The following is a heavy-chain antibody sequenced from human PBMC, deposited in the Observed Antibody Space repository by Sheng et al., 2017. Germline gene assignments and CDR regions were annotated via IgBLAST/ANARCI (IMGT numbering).Heavy chain of an antibody. CDR2: INHSGST. Sequence: QVQLQQWGAGLLKPSETLSLTCAVYGGSFSGYYWSWIRQPPGKGLEWIGEINHSGSTNYNPSLKSRVTISVDTSKNQFSLKLSSVTAADTAVYYCATGNYDSSGYYSGFCYWGQGTLVTVSS. V-gene: IGHV4-34*01. CDR3: ATGNYDSSGYYSGFCY. D-gene: IGHD3-22*01. CDR1: GGSFSGYY. J-gene: IGHJ4*02.